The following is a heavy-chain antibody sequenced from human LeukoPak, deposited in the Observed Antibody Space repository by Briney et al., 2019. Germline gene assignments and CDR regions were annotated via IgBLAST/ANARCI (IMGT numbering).Heavy chain of an antibody. V-gene: IGHV1-2*04. CDR1: GYTFTGYY. Sequence: ASVKVSCKASGYTFTGYYMHWVRQAPGQGLEWMGWINPNSGGTNYAQKFQGWVTMTRDTSISTAYMELSRLRSDDTAVYYCARPTIFGVDASGMDVWGQGTTVTVSS. CDR3: ARPTIFGVDASGMDV. J-gene: IGHJ6*02. D-gene: IGHD3-3*01. CDR2: INPNSGGT.